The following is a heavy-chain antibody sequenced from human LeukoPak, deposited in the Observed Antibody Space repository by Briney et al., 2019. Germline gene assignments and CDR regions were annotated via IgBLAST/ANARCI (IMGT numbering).Heavy chain of an antibody. CDR2: INSDGSRT. D-gene: IGHD6-6*01. CDR3: ASDYYSSSQY. V-gene: IGHV3-74*01. Sequence: GGSLRLSCAVSGFTFSSYSMHWVRQAPGKGLVWVSRINSDGSRTTYADSVKGRFTISRDNVKNTLYLQMNSLRAEDTAVYYCASDYYSSSQYWGQGTLVTVSS. CDR1: GFTFSSYS. J-gene: IGHJ4*02.